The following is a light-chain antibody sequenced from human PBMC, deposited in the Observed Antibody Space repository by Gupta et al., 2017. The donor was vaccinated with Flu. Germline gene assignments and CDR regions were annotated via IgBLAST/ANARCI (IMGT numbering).Light chain of an antibody. J-gene: IGLJ3*02. CDR1: KLGDKY. V-gene: IGLV3-1*01. CDR2: QDS. Sequence: SYELTQPPSVSVSPGQTASITCSGDKLGDKYACWYQQKPGQSPGRVIYQDSKRPAGIPERFSGSNSGNTATLTISGTQAMDEADYYCQAWDSSLGGCGGGTKLT. CDR3: QAWDSSLGG.